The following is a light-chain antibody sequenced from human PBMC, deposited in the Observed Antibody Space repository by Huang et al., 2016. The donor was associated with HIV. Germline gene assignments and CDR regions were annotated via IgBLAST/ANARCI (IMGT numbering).Light chain of an antibody. CDR3: QQYDKWPPLLT. Sequence: EIVMTQSPATLSGSPGERVIPSCRASERVGSSLAWYRPKPGQAPSLLHYGASTRASGFPPRFSGSGSGTDFTLSISGLQSADFVVYYCQQYDKWPPLLTFGGGTKVEIK. CDR1: ERVGSS. CDR2: GAS. J-gene: IGKJ4*01. V-gene: IGKV3-15*01.